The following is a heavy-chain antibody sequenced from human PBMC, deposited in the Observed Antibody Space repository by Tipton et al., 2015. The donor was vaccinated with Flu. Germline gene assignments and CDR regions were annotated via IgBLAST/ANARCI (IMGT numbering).Heavy chain of an antibody. V-gene: IGHV3-33*07. Sequence: SLRLSCVASGFTFASHGMYWVRQAPGKGLEWVAVIWYDGSNKYYADSVKGRFTISRDNSKNTLYLQMNSLRAEDTAVYYCARGVYSSGWYPFFDYWGQGTLVTVSS. CDR3: ARGVYSSGWYPFFDY. CDR2: IWYDGSNK. J-gene: IGHJ4*02. CDR1: GFTFASHG. D-gene: IGHD6-19*01.